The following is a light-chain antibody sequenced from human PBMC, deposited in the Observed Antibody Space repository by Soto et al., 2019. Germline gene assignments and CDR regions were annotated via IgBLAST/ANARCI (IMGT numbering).Light chain of an antibody. CDR3: QQRSNWPPLT. CDR1: QSVRSY. CDR2: DAS. J-gene: IGKJ4*01. V-gene: IGKV3-11*01. Sequence: EIVLTQSPATLSLSPGERATLSCRASQSVRSYLAWYQQKPGQAPRLLIYDASNRATGIAARFIGSGSGTDFTLTISSLEPEDFAVYYCQQRSNWPPLTFGGGTKVEIK.